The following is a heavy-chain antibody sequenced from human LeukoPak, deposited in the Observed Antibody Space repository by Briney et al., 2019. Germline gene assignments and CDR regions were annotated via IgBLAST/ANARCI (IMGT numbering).Heavy chain of an antibody. CDR3: ARDQMITFGGVIVAFDY. D-gene: IGHD3-16*02. J-gene: IGHJ4*02. CDR2: INWNGGST. CDR1: GFTFDDYG. V-gene: IGHV3-20*04. Sequence: GGSLRLSCAASGFTFDDYGMSWVRQAPGKGLEWVSGINWNGGSTGYADSVEGRFTISRDNAKNSLYLQMNSLRAEDTALYYCARDQMITFGGVIVAFDYWGQGTLVTVSS.